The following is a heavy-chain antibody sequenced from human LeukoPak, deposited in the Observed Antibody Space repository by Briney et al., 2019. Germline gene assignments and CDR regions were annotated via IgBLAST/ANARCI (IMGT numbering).Heavy chain of an antibody. D-gene: IGHD1-1*01. J-gene: IGHJ4*02. V-gene: IGHV4-59*01. CDR3: ARGRYTFDY. CDR2: IYYSGST. Sequence: SETLSLTCTVSGGSISGYYWTWIRQPPGKGLEYIGYIYYSGSTNHNPSLKSRVNISVDTSKNQFSLKLSSVTAADTAVYYCARGRYTFDYWGQGTLVTVSS. CDR1: GGSISGYY.